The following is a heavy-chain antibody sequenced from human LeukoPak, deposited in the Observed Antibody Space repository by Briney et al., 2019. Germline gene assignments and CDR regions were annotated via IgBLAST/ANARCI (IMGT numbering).Heavy chain of an antibody. D-gene: IGHD4-17*01. CDR1: RGTFSSYA. J-gene: IGHJ4*02. CDR2: IIPIFGTA. V-gene: IGHV1-69*05. Sequence: ASVKVSCKASRGTFSSYAISWVRQAPGQGLEWMGGIIPIFGTANYAQKFQGRVTITTDDSTSTAYMELSSLRSEDTAVYYCARGGRTVTTIAPPDYWGQGTLVTVSS. CDR3: ARGGRTVTTIAPPDY.